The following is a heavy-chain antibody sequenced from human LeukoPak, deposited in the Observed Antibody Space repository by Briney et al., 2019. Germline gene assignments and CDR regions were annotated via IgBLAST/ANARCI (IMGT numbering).Heavy chain of an antibody. V-gene: IGHV4-34*01. J-gene: IGHJ5*02. CDR3: ARSVSAYAGRGWFDP. D-gene: IGHD5-12*01. Sequence: PSETLSLTCAVSGESFSGYFWTWIRQPPGKGLEWIGESNHFGSTDYNPSLKSRVTMSVDTSKNQFSLNLTSVTAADTAVFYCARSVSAYAGRGWFDPWGQGTLVTVSS. CDR2: SNHFGST. CDR1: GESFSGYF.